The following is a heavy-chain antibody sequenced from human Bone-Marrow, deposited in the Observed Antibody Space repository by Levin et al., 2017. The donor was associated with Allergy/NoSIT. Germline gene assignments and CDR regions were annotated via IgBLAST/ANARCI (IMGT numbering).Heavy chain of an antibody. D-gene: IGHD2-15*01. V-gene: IGHV3-23*01. CDR1: GFTFSSYA. J-gene: IGHJ3*02. CDR3: AKDLVATIVVVVAATPDAFDS. CDR2: ISGSGGST. Sequence: AGGSLRLSCAASGFTFSSYAMSWVRQAPGKGLEWVSAISGSGGSTYYADSVKGRFTISRDNSKNTLYLQMNSLRAEDTAVYYCAKDLVATIVVVVAATPDAFDSWGQGTMVTVSS.